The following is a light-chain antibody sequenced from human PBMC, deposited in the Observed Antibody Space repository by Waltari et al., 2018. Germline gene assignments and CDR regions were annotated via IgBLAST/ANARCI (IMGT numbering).Light chain of an antibody. V-gene: IGKV3-20*01. J-gene: IGKJ4*01. Sequence: LAWYQQKAGQAPRLLIYGASSRATGIPDRFSGGGSGTDFSLTISRLEPEDFAVYYCQQYGSSPLTFGGGTKVEIK. CDR3: QQYGSSPLT. CDR2: GAS.